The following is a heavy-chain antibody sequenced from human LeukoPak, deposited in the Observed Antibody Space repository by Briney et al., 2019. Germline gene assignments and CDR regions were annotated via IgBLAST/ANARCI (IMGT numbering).Heavy chain of an antibody. D-gene: IGHD1-26*01. Sequence: GGSLRLSCAASGFTFSSYAMSWVRQAPGKGLEWVSSLSGSGGSTYYADSVKGRFTISRDNSKNTLYLQMNSLRAEDTAVYYCARVGATVDAFDIWGQGTMVTVSS. J-gene: IGHJ3*02. CDR1: GFTFSSYA. CDR2: LSGSGGST. CDR3: ARVGATVDAFDI. V-gene: IGHV3-23*01.